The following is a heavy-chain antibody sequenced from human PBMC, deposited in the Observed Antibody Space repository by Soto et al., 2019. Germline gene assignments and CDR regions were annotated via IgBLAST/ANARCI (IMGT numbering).Heavy chain of an antibody. V-gene: IGHV4-34*01. Sequence: PSETLSLTCAVYGGSFSGYYWSWIRQPPGKGLEWIGEINHSGSTNYNPSLKSRVTISVDTSKNQFSLKLSSVTAADTAVYYCARGLRGSSWSPQLIFDYWGQGTLVTVSS. D-gene: IGHD6-13*01. CDR2: INHSGST. CDR3: ARGLRGSSWSPQLIFDY. J-gene: IGHJ4*02. CDR1: GGSFSGYY.